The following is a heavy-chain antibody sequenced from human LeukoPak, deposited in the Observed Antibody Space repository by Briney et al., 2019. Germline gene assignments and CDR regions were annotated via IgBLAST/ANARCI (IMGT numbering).Heavy chain of an antibody. J-gene: IGHJ4*02. V-gene: IGHV4-59*11. CDR3: ARAADDDYFDY. Sequence: SETLSLTCTVSGGSTSSHYWSWIRQPPGKGLEWIGYIYYSGSTNYNPSLKSRVTISVDTSKNQFSLKLSSVTAADTAVYYCARAADDDYFDYWGQGTLVTVSS. CDR2: IYYSGST. CDR1: GGSTSSHY.